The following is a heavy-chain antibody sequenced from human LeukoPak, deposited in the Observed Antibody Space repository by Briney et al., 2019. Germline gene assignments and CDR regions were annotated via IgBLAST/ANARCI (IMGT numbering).Heavy chain of an antibody. V-gene: IGHV3-11*04. CDR2: ISSSGDSL. CDR1: GFTFSDYY. Sequence: GGSLRLSCAASGFTFSDYYMTWIRQAPGKGLEWVSFISSSGDSLYYADSVRGRFTISRDNAKNSLYLQMNSLRAEDTAVYYRARAEDCSSTSCPRAFDIWGQGTMVTVSS. J-gene: IGHJ3*02. D-gene: IGHD2-2*01. CDR3: ARAEDCSSTSCPRAFDI.